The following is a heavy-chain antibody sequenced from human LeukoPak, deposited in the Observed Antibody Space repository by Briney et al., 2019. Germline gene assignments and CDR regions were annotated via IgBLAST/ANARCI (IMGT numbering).Heavy chain of an antibody. CDR3: ARDAVRSGEMGRLGY. D-gene: IGHD5-24*01. CDR1: GFTFSSYA. V-gene: IGHV3-30*04. Sequence: GGSLRLSCAASGFTFSSYALHWVRQAPGKGLEWVAVISYDGSNKYYADSVKGRFTISRDNSKNSLYLQMSSLRAEDTAVFYCARDAVRSGEMGRLGYWGQGTLVTVSS. J-gene: IGHJ4*02. CDR2: ISYDGSNK.